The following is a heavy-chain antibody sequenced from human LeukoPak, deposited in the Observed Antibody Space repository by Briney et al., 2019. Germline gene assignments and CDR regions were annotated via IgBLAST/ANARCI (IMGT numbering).Heavy chain of an antibody. D-gene: IGHD3-16*01. CDR2: INHSGST. CDR1: GGSFSGYY. Sequence: SETLSLTCAVYGGSFSGYYWSWIRQPPGKGLEWIGEINHSGSTNYNPSLKSRVTISVDTSKNQFSLKLSSVTAADTAVYYCARAPPLGDAFDIWGQGTMVTVSS. J-gene: IGHJ3*02. CDR3: ARAPPLGDAFDI. V-gene: IGHV4-34*01.